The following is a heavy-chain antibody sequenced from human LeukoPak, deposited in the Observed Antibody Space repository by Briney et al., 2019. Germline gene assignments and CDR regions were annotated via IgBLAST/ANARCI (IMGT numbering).Heavy chain of an antibody. CDR2: INPDSGGT. J-gene: IGHJ5*02. D-gene: IGHD2-15*01. V-gene: IGHV1-2*06. CDR3: ARACSGGSCYSDNWLDP. Sequence: ASVKVSCKASGYTFTGYYLHWVRQAPGQGLEWVRRINPDSGGTNYAQKFQGRVTMTRDTSISTAYMELNRLTSDDTAVYYCARACSGGSCYSDNWLDPWGQGTLVTVSS. CDR1: GYTFTGYY.